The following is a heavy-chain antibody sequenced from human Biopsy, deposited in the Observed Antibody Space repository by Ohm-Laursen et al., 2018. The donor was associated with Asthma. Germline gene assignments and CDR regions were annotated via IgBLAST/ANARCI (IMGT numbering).Heavy chain of an antibody. CDR1: AYTFIGYH. J-gene: IGHJ3*02. D-gene: IGHD3-9*01. V-gene: IGHV1-2*06. CDR3: ARTYYDFLTGQVNDAFAM. CDR2: INPNGGAT. Sequence: ASVKVSCKASAYTFIGYHLHWVRQAPGEGLEWMGRINPNGGATVYAQKFQGRVTMTRDTSISTAYMDLSSLRSEDTAVYYCARTYYDFLTGQVNDAFAMWGQGTMVTVSS.